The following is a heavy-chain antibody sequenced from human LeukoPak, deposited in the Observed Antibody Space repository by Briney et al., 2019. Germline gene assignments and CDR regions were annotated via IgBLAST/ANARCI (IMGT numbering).Heavy chain of an antibody. CDR3: ARDSGRYGYYMDV. CDR1: GFTFSSYE. D-gene: IGHD1-26*01. Sequence: GGSLGLSCAASGFTFSSYEMNWVRQAPGKGLEWVSYISSSGSTICYADSVTGRFTISRDNAKNSVYLQMNSLRVEDTAVYYCARDSGRYGYYMDVWGKGTTVTVSS. CDR2: ISSSGSTI. V-gene: IGHV3-48*03. J-gene: IGHJ6*04.